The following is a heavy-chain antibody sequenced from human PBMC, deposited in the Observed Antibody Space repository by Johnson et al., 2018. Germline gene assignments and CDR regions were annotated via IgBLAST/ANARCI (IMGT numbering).Heavy chain of an antibody. Sequence: QVQLVQSGAEVKKPGASXKVSCKASGYTFASYDINWVRQATRQGLEWMGWMNPNSGTTGYAQKFQGRVTMTSNTSIGTAYMEMSSLRSDDTAVYYWARGFRDSSGKEYFQHWGQGTVITVSS. V-gene: IGHV1-8*01. D-gene: IGHD3-22*01. CDR3: ARGFRDSSGKEYFQH. J-gene: IGHJ1*01. CDR1: GYTFASYD. CDR2: MNPNSGTT.